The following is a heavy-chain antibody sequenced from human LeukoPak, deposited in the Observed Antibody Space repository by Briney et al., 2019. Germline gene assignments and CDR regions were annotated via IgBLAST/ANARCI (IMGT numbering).Heavy chain of an antibody. V-gene: IGHV3-11*04. CDR2: ISSSGNTI. D-gene: IGHD6-13*01. CDR1: GFTFSDYY. CDR3: AKDLIAAAGTLDY. J-gene: IGHJ4*02. Sequence: GGSLRLSCAASGFTFSDYYMSWIRQAPGKGLEWVSYISSSGNTIYYADSVRGRFTISRDNAKNSLYLQMNSLRAEDSAVYYCAKDLIAAAGTLDYWGQGTLVTVSS.